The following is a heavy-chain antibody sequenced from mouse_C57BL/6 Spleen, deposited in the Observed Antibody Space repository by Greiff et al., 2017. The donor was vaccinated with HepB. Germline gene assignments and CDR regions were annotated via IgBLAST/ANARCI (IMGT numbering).Heavy chain of an antibody. V-gene: IGHV1-81*01. CDR3: ARGDSSGSLFAY. CDR2: IYPRSGNT. D-gene: IGHD3-2*02. CDR1: GYTFTSYG. J-gene: IGHJ3*01. Sequence: VKLMESGAELARPGASVKLSCKASGYTFTSYGISWVKQRTGQGLEWIGEIYPRSGNTYYNEKFKGKATLTADKSSSTAYMELRSLTSEDSAVYFCARGDSSGSLFAYWGQGTLVTVSA.